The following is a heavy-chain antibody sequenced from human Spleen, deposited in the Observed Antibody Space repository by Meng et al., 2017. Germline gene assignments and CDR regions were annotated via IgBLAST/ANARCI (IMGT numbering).Heavy chain of an antibody. CDR1: GFSFDDYA. CDR2: ISWSSGTI. CDR3: AKLAAAGEEGFDY. J-gene: IGHJ4*02. D-gene: IGHD6-13*01. Sequence: GGSLRLSCVASGFSFDDYAMNWVRQAPGKGLECVSGISWSSGTIGYADSVKGRFTVSRDNAKHSLYLQMNSLRVEDTALYYCAKLAAAGEEGFDYWGQGTLVTVSS. V-gene: IGHV3-9*01.